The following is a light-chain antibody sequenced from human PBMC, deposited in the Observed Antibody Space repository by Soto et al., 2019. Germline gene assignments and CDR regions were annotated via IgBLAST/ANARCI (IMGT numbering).Light chain of an antibody. CDR2: EVS. Sequence: QSALTQPPSASGSPGQSVTISCTGTSSDVGGYNYVSWYQQHPGKAPKLMIYEVSKRPSGVPDRFSGSKSGNTASLTVSGLQAEDEADYCCRSYAGSNNLRVFGTGTKVTVL. CDR1: SSDVGGYNY. J-gene: IGLJ1*01. V-gene: IGLV2-8*01. CDR3: RSYAGSNNLRV.